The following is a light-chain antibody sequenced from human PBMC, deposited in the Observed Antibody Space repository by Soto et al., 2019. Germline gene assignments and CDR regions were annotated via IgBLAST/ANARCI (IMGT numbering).Light chain of an antibody. V-gene: IGKV3-15*01. CDR2: GAS. CDR3: QQYSIWRT. CDR1: QGINRK. Sequence: IVMTQSPATLSVYPGERVTFSCRASQGINRKLAWYQHKAGQAPRLLIYGASTRATGIPARFSGSGSGTEFTLTISGLQSEDFAVYYCQQYSIWRTFGQGTKVDIK. J-gene: IGKJ1*01.